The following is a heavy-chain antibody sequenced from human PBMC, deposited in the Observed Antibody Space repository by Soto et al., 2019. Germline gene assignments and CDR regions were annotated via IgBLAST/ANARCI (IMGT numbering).Heavy chain of an antibody. Sequence: PSETLSLTCTVSGGSISSGDYYWSWIRQPPGKGLEWIGYIYYSGSTYYNPYLKSRVTISVDTSKNQFSLKLSSVTAADTAVYYCARADWNYIFDYWGQGTLVTVSS. V-gene: IGHV4-30-4*01. CDR3: ARADWNYIFDY. CDR1: GGSISSGDYY. J-gene: IGHJ4*02. D-gene: IGHD1-7*01. CDR2: IYYSGST.